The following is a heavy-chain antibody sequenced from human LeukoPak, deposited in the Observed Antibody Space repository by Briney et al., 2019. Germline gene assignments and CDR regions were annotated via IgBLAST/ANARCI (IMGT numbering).Heavy chain of an antibody. CDR2: IFSSGDGT. CDR1: GFTFDNYA. D-gene: IGHD3-16*01. Sequence: GGSLRLSCAASGFTFDNYAMGWVRQAPGKGLEWVSNIFSSGDGTLYADSVKGRFTISRDNSKNTLHLQMNSLRVEDTALYYCAKRKVPASLGEAFDIWGQGTMVTVSS. V-gene: IGHV3-23*01. CDR3: AKRKVPASLGEAFDI. J-gene: IGHJ3*02.